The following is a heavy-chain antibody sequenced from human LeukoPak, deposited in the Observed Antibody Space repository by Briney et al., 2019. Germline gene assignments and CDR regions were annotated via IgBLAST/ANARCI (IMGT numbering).Heavy chain of an antibody. V-gene: IGHV1-69*13. D-gene: IGHD2-2*01. CDR1: GATFSSYA. CDR3: ARGGGPAALSLPSSFDY. Sequence: SVTLSFKASGATFSSYAISWERQAPRQGLEWMGGVIPIFGTANYAQKFQGRVTITADESTSTAYMELSSLRSEDTAVYYCARGGGPAALSLPSSFDYWGQGTLVTVSS. CDR2: VIPIFGTA. J-gene: IGHJ4*02.